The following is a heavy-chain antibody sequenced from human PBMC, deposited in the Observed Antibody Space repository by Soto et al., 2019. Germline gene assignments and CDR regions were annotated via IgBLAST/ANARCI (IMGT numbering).Heavy chain of an antibody. V-gene: IGHV3-66*01. J-gene: IGHJ4*02. CDR3: ARARELAYYFDY. Sequence: GGSLRLSCAASGFTVSSNYMSWVRQAPGKGLEWVSVIYSGGSTYYADSVKGRFTISRDNSKNTLYLQMNSLRAEDTAVYYCARARELAYYFDYWGQGTVVTVSS. D-gene: IGHD1-26*01. CDR1: GFTVSSNY. CDR2: IYSGGST.